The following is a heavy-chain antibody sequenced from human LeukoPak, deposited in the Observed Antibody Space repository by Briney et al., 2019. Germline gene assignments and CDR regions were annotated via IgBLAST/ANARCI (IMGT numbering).Heavy chain of an antibody. CDR3: ARSDSSGYFPIDY. V-gene: IGHV4-59*01. CDR1: GGSISGYY. CDR2: IYYSGGT. D-gene: IGHD3-22*01. J-gene: IGHJ4*02. Sequence: SETLSLTCTVSGGSISGYYWSWIRQPPGKGLEWIGYIYYSGGTNYNPSLKSRVTISVDTSKNQFSLKLNSVTAADTAVYYCARSDSSGYFPIDYWGQGTLVTVSS.